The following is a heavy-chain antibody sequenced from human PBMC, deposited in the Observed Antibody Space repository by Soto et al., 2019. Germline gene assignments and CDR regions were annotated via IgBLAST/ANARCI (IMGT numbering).Heavy chain of an antibody. CDR3: ARGETELGV. CDR1: RDTFNKYA. V-gene: IGHV1-69*01. CDR2: IIPIFSSR. J-gene: IGHJ6*02. Sequence: QVQLVQSGAEVKKNGSSVKVSCKTSRDTFNKYAFNWVRQAPGQGLEWMGWIIPIFSSRNYAEKFQGRVTITADDSTSTAYMELGSLSFEDTAVYDCARGETELGVWGQGTTVTVSS. D-gene: IGHD1-26*01.